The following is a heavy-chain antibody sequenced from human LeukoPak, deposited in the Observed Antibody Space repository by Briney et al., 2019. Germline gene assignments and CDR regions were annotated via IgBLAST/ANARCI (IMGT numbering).Heavy chain of an antibody. Sequence: PGGSLRLSCAASGFTFSRYWMSRVRQAPGKGLEWVANIKQDGSEKYYADSVKGRFTISRDNAKNSLFLQMNSLRAEDTAVYYCAGDVLLWFGENYWGQGTLVTVSS. J-gene: IGHJ4*02. CDR1: GFTFSRYW. CDR3: AGDVLLWFGENY. V-gene: IGHV3-7*01. D-gene: IGHD3-10*01. CDR2: IKQDGSEK.